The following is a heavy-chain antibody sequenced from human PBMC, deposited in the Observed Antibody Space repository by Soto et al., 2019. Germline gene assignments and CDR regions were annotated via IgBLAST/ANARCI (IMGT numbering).Heavy chain of an antibody. D-gene: IGHD6-6*01. Sequence: GESLKISCKGSGYSFTSYWIGWVRQMPGKGLEWMGIIYPGDSDTRYSPSFQGQVTISADKSISTAYLQWSSLKASDTAMYYCATSESSSAGYYLNGLDIWGQGTMVTVSS. V-gene: IGHV5-51*01. CDR1: GYSFTSYW. CDR2: IYPGDSDT. J-gene: IGHJ3*02. CDR3: ATSESSSAGYYLNGLDI.